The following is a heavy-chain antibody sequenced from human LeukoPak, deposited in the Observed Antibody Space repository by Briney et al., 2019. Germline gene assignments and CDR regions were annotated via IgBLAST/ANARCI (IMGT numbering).Heavy chain of an antibody. CDR1: GGSISSYH. V-gene: IGHV4-59*01. D-gene: IGHD6-6*01. Sequence: SESLSLTCTVSGGSISSYHWSWIRQPPGKGLEWIGYIYYSGSTNYNPSLKSRVTISVDTSKNQFSLKLSSVTAADTAVYYCARVDPDSSSTLEVFDYWGQGTLVTVSS. CDR3: ARVDPDSSSTLEVFDY. J-gene: IGHJ4*02. CDR2: IYYSGST.